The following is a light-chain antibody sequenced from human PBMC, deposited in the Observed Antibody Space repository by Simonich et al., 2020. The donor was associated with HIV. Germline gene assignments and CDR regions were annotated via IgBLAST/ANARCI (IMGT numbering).Light chain of an antibody. V-gene: IGKV4-1*01. CDR3: QQYYSTPPT. CDR1: QSVLYSSNNKNY. J-gene: IGKJ1*01. CDR2: WAS. Sequence: DIVMTQSPDSLAVSLGERATINCKFSQSVLYSSNNKNYLAWYQQKPGHPPNLLIYWASTRESGVPYRFSASGSGTDFTLTISSLQAEDVAIYYCQQYYSTPPTFGQGTKVEIK.